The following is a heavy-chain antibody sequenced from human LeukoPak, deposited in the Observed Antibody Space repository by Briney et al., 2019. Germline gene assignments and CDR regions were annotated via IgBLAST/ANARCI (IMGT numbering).Heavy chain of an antibody. J-gene: IGHJ6*02. V-gene: IGHV4-59*01. D-gene: IGHD1-26*01. Sequence: PSETLSLTCTVSGGSISSYYWSWIRQPPGKGLEWIGYIYYSGSTNYNPSLKSRVTISVDTSENQFSLKLSSVTAADTAVYYCARVTRSGSYYYYYGMDVWGQGTTVTVSS. CDR1: GGSISSYY. CDR2: IYYSGST. CDR3: ARVTRSGSYYYYYGMDV.